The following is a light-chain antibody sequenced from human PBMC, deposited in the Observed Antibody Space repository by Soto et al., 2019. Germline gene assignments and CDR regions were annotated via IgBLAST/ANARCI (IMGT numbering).Light chain of an antibody. Sequence: IVFTQSPDTLSLSPGQRATLSCRASQSVSSSQLVWYQQKPGQAPRLLIYAASSRATGIPDRFSGSGSGTDFTLTVSELETEDFAVYYCQHYANSVWTFGQGTKVEIK. J-gene: IGKJ1*01. CDR3: QHYANSVWT. CDR2: AAS. V-gene: IGKV3-20*01. CDR1: QSVSSSQ.